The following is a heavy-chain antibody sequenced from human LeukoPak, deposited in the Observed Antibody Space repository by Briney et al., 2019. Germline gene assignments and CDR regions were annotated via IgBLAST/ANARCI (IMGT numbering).Heavy chain of an antibody. CDR2: ISAYNGNT. J-gene: IGHJ4*02. Sequence: ASVKVSCKASGYTFTSYGISWVRQAPGQGLEWMGWISAYNGNTNYAQKLQGRVTMTTDTSTSTAYMELRSLRSDDTAVYYCATLDHYDILTGSTQAVKWGQGTLVTVSS. V-gene: IGHV1-18*01. D-gene: IGHD3-9*01. CDR3: ATLDHYDILTGSTQAVK. CDR1: GYTFTSYG.